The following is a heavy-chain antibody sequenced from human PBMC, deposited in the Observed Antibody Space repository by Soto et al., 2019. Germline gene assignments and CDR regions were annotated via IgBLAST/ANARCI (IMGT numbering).Heavy chain of an antibody. CDR2: INSDGSST. Sequence: AGGSLRLSCAASGFTFSSYWMHWVRQAPGKGLVWVSRINSDGSSTSYADSVKGRFTISRDNAKNTLYLQMNSLRAEDTAAYYCARIFRSGHFWSGYYNWFDPWGQGTLVTSPQ. CDR3: ARIFRSGHFWSGYYNWFDP. CDR1: GFTFSSYW. V-gene: IGHV3-74*01. D-gene: IGHD3-3*01. J-gene: IGHJ5*02.